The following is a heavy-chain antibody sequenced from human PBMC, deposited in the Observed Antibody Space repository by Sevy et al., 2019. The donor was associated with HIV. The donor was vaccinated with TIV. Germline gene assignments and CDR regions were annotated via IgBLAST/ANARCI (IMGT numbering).Heavy chain of an antibody. D-gene: IGHD2-8*01. Sequence: GGSLRLSCAASGFTFSKYSMSWVRQPPGKGLEWVSTLSFGCGEINHADSVKGRFTISRDNSKNWLYLQMNNLRAEDTAVYYCASEGCTKPHDDWGQGTLVTVSS. CDR3: ASEGCTKPHDD. V-gene: IGHV3-23*01. CDR1: GFTFSKYS. J-gene: IGHJ4*02. CDR2: LSFGCGEI.